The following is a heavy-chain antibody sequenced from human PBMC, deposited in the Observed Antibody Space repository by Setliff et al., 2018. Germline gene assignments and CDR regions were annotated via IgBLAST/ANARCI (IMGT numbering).Heavy chain of an antibody. CDR1: GGSISDNSYY. Sequence: SETLSLTCTVSGGSISDNSYYWGWIRQPPGKELEWIGGISHSANKYYNPSFRGRVTIPVDMSKNQFSLNIDSVTAADTAVYYCARHWDFCGGDCPHNSIDYWGQGTLVTVSS. V-gene: IGHV4-39*01. CDR2: ISHSANK. D-gene: IGHD2-21*02. J-gene: IGHJ4*02. CDR3: ARHWDFCGGDCPHNSIDY.